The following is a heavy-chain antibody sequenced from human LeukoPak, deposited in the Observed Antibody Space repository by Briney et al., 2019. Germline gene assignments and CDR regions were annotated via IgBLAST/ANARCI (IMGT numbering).Heavy chain of an antibody. V-gene: IGHV3-7*01. D-gene: IGHD3-22*01. CDR3: AKDLEEYYHDSSGYVGYFQH. J-gene: IGHJ1*01. Sequence: GGSLRLSCAASGFTFSSYWMGWVRQAPGKGLEWVANIKQDGSEKYYVDSVKGRFTISRDNAKNSLYLQMNSLRAEDTAVYYCAKDLEEYYHDSSGYVGYFQHWGQGTLVTVSS. CDR1: GFTFSSYW. CDR2: IKQDGSEK.